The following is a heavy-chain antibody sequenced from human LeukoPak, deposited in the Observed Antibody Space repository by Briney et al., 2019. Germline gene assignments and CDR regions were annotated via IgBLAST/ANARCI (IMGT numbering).Heavy chain of an antibody. J-gene: IGHJ4*02. CDR3: ATWGAVNLDY. V-gene: IGHV1-24*01. D-gene: IGHD3-10*01. Sequence: ASVKVSCKASGGTFSSNTISWVRQSPGKRLEWMGGFDPEDGETIYAQKFQGRVTMTEDTSTDTAYMELSSLRSEDTAVYYCATWGAVNLDYWGQGTLVTVSS. CDR1: GGTFSSNT. CDR2: FDPEDGET.